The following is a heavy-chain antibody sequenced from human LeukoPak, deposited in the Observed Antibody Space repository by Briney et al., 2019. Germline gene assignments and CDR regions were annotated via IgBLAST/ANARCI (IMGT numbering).Heavy chain of an antibody. CDR2: IKSKTDGGTT. V-gene: IGHV3-15*01. Sequence: GGSLRLSCAASGFTFSDAWMTWVRQAPGKGLEWVGRIKSKTDGGTTDYAAPVKGRFTISRDDSRTTLYLQMNSLQTEDTAVYYCTTETYLGYCSGGSCYSRREDYWGQGTLVTVSS. J-gene: IGHJ4*02. CDR1: GFTFSDAW. CDR3: TTETYLGYCSGGSCYSRREDY. D-gene: IGHD2-15*01.